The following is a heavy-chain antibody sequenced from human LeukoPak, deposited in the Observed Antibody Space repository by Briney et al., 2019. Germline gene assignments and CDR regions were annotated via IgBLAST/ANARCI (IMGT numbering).Heavy chain of an antibody. CDR1: GGSISSSSYY. J-gene: IGHJ5*02. V-gene: IGHV4-39*01. Sequence: SETLSLTCTVSGGSISSSSYYWGRIRQPPGKGLEWIGSIYYSGSTYYNPSLKSRVTISVDTSKNQFSLKLSSVTAADTAAYYCAHYSSGWYGLRWFDPWGQGTLVTVSS. CDR3: AHYSSGWYGLRWFDP. CDR2: IYYSGST. D-gene: IGHD6-19*01.